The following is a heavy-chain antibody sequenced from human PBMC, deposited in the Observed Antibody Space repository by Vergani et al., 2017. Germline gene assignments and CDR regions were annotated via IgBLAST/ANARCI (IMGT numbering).Heavy chain of an antibody. CDR1: GFTFSSYG. V-gene: IGHV3-33*01. CDR3: TGELRGLVIDFDY. Sequence: QVQLVESGGGVVQPGRSLSLSCPASGFTFSSYGMHWVRQAPGKGQEWVAVIWYDGSNKYYADSVKGRFTISRDNSKNTLYLQMNSLRAEDTAVYYCTGELRGLVIDFDYWSQRTLVTVSS. J-gene: IGHJ4*02. D-gene: IGHD1-26*01. CDR2: IWYDGSNK.